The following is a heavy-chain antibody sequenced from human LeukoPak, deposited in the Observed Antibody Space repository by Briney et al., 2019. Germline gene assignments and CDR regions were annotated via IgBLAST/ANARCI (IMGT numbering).Heavy chain of an antibody. Sequence: SQTLSLTCTVSGGSISSGDYYWSWIRQPPGKGLEWIGYIYNSGTIYYNPSLKSRLTISVDTSRNQFSLRLRSVTAADTAVYYCATAPLPATMWNWYFDLWGRGTLVTVSS. CDR3: ATAPLPATMWNWYFDL. V-gene: IGHV4-30-4*01. D-gene: IGHD2-2*01. CDR1: GGSISSGDYY. CDR2: IYNSGTI. J-gene: IGHJ2*01.